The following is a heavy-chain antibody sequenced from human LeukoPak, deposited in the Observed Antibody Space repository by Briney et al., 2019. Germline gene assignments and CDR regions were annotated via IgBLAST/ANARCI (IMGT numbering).Heavy chain of an antibody. V-gene: IGHV3-21*03. J-gene: IGHJ4*02. CDR1: GFTFSNYG. CDR2: ISIGSNYI. Sequence: GGSLRLSCAASGFTFSNYGMNWVRQAPGKGLEWVSSISIGSNYIYYGDSVKGRFTISRDNAKKSLYLKMNSLKTEDTAVYYCTTDNYGDDYWGQGSLVTVSS. CDR3: TTDNYGDDY. D-gene: IGHD4-17*01.